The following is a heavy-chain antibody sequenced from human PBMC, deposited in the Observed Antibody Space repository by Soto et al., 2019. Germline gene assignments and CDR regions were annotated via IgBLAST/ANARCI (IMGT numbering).Heavy chain of an antibody. CDR3: ARDPRYSGFPYYYYGMDV. CDR1: GFTFSSYS. CDR2: ISSSSSTI. D-gene: IGHD5-12*01. V-gene: IGHV3-48*02. Sequence: FLRLSCVASGFTFSSYSMNWVRQAPGKGLEWVSYISSSSSTIYYADSVKSRFTISRDNAKNSLYLQMNSLRDEDTAVYYCARDPRYSGFPYYYYGMDVWGQGTTVTVSS. J-gene: IGHJ6*02.